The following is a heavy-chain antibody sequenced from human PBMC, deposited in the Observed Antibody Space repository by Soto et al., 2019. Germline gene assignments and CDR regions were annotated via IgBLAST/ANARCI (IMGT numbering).Heavy chain of an antibody. CDR3: ARGYGRNFDY. CDR2: IYHSGST. D-gene: IGHD5-18*01. CDR1: GGSISSGGYS. Sequence: SETLSLTCAVSGGSISSGGYSWSWIRQPPGKGLEWIVYIYHSGSTYYNPSLKSRVTISVDTSKNQFSLKLSSVTAADTAVYYCARGYGRNFDYWGQGTLVTVSS. J-gene: IGHJ4*02. V-gene: IGHV4-30-2*01.